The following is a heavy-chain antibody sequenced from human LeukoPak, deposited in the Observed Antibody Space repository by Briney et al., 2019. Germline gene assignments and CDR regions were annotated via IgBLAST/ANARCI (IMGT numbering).Heavy chain of an antibody. Sequence: GASVKVSCKASGYNFTCYGISWVRQAPGQGLEWMGLISAYNGNTNYAQKLQGRVTMPTDTSTSTAYMELRSLRSDDTAVYYCARDAATAARPDFDYWGQGTLVTVSS. CDR1: GYNFTCYG. CDR2: ISAYNGNT. CDR3: ARDAATAARPDFDY. V-gene: IGHV1-18*01. J-gene: IGHJ4*02. D-gene: IGHD6-6*01.